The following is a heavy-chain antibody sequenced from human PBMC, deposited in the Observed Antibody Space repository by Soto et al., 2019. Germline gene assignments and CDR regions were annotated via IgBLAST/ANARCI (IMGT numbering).Heavy chain of an antibody. CDR3: ARAYCSGGSCYSDF. D-gene: IGHD2-15*01. J-gene: IGHJ4*02. V-gene: IGHV2-26*01. CDR2: IFSNDEK. Sequence: QVTLKESGPVLVTPTETLTLTCTVSGFSLSNARMAVSWIRQPPGKALEWLAHIFSNDEKSYSTSLKSRLTSSQDSSKSQVVLTKINMDPVDTATYYFARAYCSGGSCYSDFWGQGTLVTVSS. CDR1: GFSLSNARMA.